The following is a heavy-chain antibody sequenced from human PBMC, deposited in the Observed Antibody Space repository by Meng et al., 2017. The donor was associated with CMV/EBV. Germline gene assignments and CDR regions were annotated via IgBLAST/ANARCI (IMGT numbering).Heavy chain of an antibody. V-gene: IGHV3-74*01. J-gene: IGHJ4*02. D-gene: IGHD2-21*01. CDR2: INSDGSST. Sequence: GGSLRLSCAASGFTFSSYWMHWVRQAPGKGLVWVSRINSDGSSTSYADSVKGRFTISRDNAKNTLYLQMNSLRAEDTAVYYCAKDRSVNCGGDCPNSDWGQGTLVTVSS. CDR3: AKDRSVNCGGDCPNSD. CDR1: GFTFSSYW.